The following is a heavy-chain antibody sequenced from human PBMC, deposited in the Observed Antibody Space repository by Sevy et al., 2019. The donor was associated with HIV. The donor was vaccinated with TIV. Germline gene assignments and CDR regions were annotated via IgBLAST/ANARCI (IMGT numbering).Heavy chain of an antibody. Sequence: GGSLRLSCSAYGFTFSTYTMNWVRQAQGKGLEWVSSISSSASYIYYADSLKGRVTISRDNAKNSLYLQLNSLRAEDTAVYYCARPYGFVSLETFDFWGQGTLVTVSS. V-gene: IGHV3-21*01. CDR2: ISSSASYI. J-gene: IGHJ4*02. CDR3: ARPYGFVSLETFDF. CDR1: GFTFSTYT. D-gene: IGHD3-10*01.